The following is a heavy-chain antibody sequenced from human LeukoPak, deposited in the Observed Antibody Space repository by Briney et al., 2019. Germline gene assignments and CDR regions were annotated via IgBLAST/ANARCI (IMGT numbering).Heavy chain of an antibody. CDR2: IWYDGSNK. D-gene: IGHD6-13*01. CDR1: GFTFSGYG. CDR3: ARGWQQLVPDY. J-gene: IGHJ4*02. V-gene: IGHV3-33*01. Sequence: GGSLRLSCAASGFTFSGYGMHWVRQAPGKGLEWVAVIWYDGSNKYYADSVKGRFTISRDNSKNTLYLQLNSLRAEDTAVYFCARGWQQLVPDYWGQGTLVTVS.